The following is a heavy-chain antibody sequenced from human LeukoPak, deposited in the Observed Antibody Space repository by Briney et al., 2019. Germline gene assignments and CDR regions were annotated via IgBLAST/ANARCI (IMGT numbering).Heavy chain of an antibody. D-gene: IGHD3-9*01. CDR1: GFTFNTYT. CDR2: ITASSTAI. V-gene: IGHV3-21*01. J-gene: IGHJ4*02. Sequence: GGSLRLSCAASGFTFNTYTMSWVRQAPGKGLEWVSSITASSTAIYSADPVKGRFTISRDNAKNFLYLQMNSLRAEDTAVYYCARTYYDILTGYNPYLDYWGQGILVTVSS. CDR3: ARTYYDILTGYNPYLDY.